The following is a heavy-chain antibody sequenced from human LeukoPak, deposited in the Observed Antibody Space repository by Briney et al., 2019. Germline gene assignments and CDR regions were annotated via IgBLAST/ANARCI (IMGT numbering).Heavy chain of an antibody. V-gene: IGHV3-23*01. Sequence: GGSLRLSCAASGFTFSSYTMTWVRQAPGKGLEWVSSISGSGVSTYYADSVKGRFTVSRDNSKNTLCLQMNSLRAEDTAVYYCAKDLAVAGTWGQGTLVTVSS. CDR1: GFTFSSYT. CDR2: ISGSGVST. J-gene: IGHJ4*02. D-gene: IGHD6-19*01. CDR3: AKDLAVAGT.